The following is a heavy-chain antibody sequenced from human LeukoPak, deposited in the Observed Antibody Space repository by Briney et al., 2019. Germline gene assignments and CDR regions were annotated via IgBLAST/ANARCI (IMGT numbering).Heavy chain of an antibody. Sequence: GASVKVSCKASGYTFTSYAMHWVRQAPGQRLEWMGWINAGNGNTKYSQKFQGRVTITRDTSASTAYMELSSLRSEDTAVYYCARERIAARPTQYYYGMDVWGQGTTVTVSS. CDR3: ARERIAARPTQYYYGMDV. D-gene: IGHD6-6*01. J-gene: IGHJ6*02. V-gene: IGHV1-3*01. CDR1: GYTFTSYA. CDR2: INAGNGNT.